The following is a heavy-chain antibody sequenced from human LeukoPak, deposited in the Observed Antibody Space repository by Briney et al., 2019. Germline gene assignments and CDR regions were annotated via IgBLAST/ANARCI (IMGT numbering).Heavy chain of an antibody. V-gene: IGHV4-59*01. Sequence: SETLSLTCTVSGGSISSYYWSWIRQPPGKGLEWIGYIYYSGSTNYNPSLKSRVTISVDTSKNQFSLKLNSVTAADTAVYYCARDARAAAGLDYWGQGTLVTVSS. CDR2: IYYSGST. CDR3: ARDARAAAGLDY. CDR1: GGSISSYY. J-gene: IGHJ4*02. D-gene: IGHD6-13*01.